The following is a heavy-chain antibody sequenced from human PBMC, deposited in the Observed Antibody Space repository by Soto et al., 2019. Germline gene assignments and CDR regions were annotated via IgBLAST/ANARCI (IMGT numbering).Heavy chain of an antibody. V-gene: IGHV1-69*13. J-gene: IGHJ3*02. D-gene: IGHD3-22*01. Sequence: GASWKVACKASGRTVSSYAISWVRQAPGQGLEWMGGIIPIFGTANYAQKFQGRVTITADESTSTAYMELSSLRSADTAVYYCARDPTVPYASSAFDIWRQGTMVTVSS. CDR1: GRTVSSYA. CDR2: IIPIFGTA. CDR3: ARDPTVPYASSAFDI.